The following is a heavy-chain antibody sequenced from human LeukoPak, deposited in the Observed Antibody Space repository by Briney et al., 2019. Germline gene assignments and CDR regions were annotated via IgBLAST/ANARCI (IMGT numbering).Heavy chain of an antibody. CDR1: GFTVSSNY. J-gene: IGHJ6*02. D-gene: IGHD3-10*01. CDR3: ARPRGYYYYYGMDV. Sequence: PGGSLRLSCAASGFTVSSNYMSWVRQAPGKGLEWVSAISGSGGSTYYADSVKGRFTISRDNSKNTLYLQMNSLRAEDTAVYYCARPRGYYYYYGMDVWGQGTTVTVSS. CDR2: ISGSGGST. V-gene: IGHV3-23*01.